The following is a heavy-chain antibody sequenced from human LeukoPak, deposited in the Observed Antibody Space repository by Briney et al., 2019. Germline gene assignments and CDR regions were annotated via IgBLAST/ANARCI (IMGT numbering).Heavy chain of an antibody. J-gene: IGHJ4*02. CDR1: GGSFSGYY. Sequence: SETLSLTCAVYGGSFSGYYWSWIRQPPGKGLEWIGEINHSGSTNYNPSLKSRVTISVDTSKNQFSLKLSSVTAADTAVYYCARGARSDDSSGYYEDWGQGTLVTVSS. V-gene: IGHV4-34*01. D-gene: IGHD3-22*01. CDR2: INHSGST. CDR3: ARGARSDDSSGYYED.